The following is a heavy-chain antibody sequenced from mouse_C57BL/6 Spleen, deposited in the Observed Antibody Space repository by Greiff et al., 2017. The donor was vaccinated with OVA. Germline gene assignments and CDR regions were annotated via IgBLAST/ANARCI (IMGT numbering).Heavy chain of an antibody. CDR2: IYPRSGNT. CDR3: ARSYDYDVRFAY. V-gene: IGHV1-81*01. D-gene: IGHD2-4*01. CDR1: GYTFTSYG. Sequence: QVQLQQSGAELARPGASVKLSCKASGYTFTSYGLSWVKQRTGQGLEWIGEIYPRSGNTYYNEKFKGKATLTADKSSSTAYMELRSLTSEDSAVYFCARSYDYDVRFAYWGQGTLVTVSA. J-gene: IGHJ3*01.